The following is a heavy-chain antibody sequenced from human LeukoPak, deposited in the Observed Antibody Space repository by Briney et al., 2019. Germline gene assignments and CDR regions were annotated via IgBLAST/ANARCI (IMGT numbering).Heavy chain of an antibody. J-gene: IGHJ4*02. CDR3: ASLGWYCSGGSCPFDY. CDR1: GYSISSGYY. D-gene: IGHD2-15*01. V-gene: IGHV4-38-2*02. Sequence: PSETLSLTCTVSGYSISSGYYWGWIRQPPGKGLEWIGSIYHSGSTYYNPPLKSRVTISVDKSKNQFSLKLSSVTAADTAVYYCASLGWYCSGGSCPFDYWGQGTLVTVSS. CDR2: IYHSGST.